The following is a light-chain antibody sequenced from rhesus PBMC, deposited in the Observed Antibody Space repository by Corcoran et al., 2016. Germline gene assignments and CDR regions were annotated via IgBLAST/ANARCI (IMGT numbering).Light chain of an antibody. Sequence: EIVLTQSPATLSLSPGERATLSCRASQSVSSSLAWYQQKPGHAPRLLIYAASSRATGIPDRFSGSGSVTDCTITISSLEPEDVGVYYCQQYSNWLTFGGGTKVELK. V-gene: IGKV3-42*01. CDR2: AAS. CDR3: QQYSNWLT. CDR1: QSVSSS. J-gene: IGKJ4*01.